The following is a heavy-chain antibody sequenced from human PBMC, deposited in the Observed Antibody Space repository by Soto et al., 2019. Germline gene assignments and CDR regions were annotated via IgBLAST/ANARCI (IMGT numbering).Heavy chain of an antibody. D-gene: IGHD6-19*01. V-gene: IGHV3-30*18. CDR3: AKQITPHSSGWLDAFHI. J-gene: IGHJ3*02. CDR2: ISYDGSNK. Sequence: PGGSLRLSCAASGFTFSNYGMHWVRQAPGKGLEWVAVISYDGSNKYYADSVKGRFTISRDNSKNTLFLQMNSLRAEDTAVYYCAKQITPHSSGWLDAFHIWGQGTTVTVSS. CDR1: GFTFSNYG.